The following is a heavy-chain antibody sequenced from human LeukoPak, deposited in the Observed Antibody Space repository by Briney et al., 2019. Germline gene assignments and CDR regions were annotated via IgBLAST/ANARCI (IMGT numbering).Heavy chain of an antibody. CDR2: IHYSGST. CDR1: GGSISTYY. V-gene: IGHV4-59*01. CDR3: ARYRSGWLDDAFDI. Sequence: SETLSLTCTVSGGSISTYYWSWIRQPPGKGLEWIGYIHYSGSTNYNPSLKSRVTISVDTSKNQFSLKLSSVTAADTAVYYCARYRSGWLDDAFDIWGQGTMVTVSS. D-gene: IGHD6-19*01. J-gene: IGHJ3*02.